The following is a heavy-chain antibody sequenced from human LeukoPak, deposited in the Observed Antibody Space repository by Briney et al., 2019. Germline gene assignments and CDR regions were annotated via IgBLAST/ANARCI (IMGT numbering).Heavy chain of an antibody. CDR3: ARRGRFSVGATEGPLDY. V-gene: IGHV4-34*01. CDR1: GGSFSGYY. Sequence: PSETLSLTCAVYGGSFSGYYWSWIRQPPGKGLEWIGEINHSGSTNYNPSLKSRVTISVDTSKNQFSLQLNSVTPEDTAVYYCARRGRFSVGATEGPLDYWGQGTLVTVSS. CDR2: INHSGST. J-gene: IGHJ4*02. D-gene: IGHD1-26*01.